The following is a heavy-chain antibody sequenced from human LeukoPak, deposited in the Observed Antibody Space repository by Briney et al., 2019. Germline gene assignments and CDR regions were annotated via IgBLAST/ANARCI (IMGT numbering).Heavy chain of an antibody. Sequence: PSETLSLTCTVSGGSISPYYWSWSRQPPGKGLEWIGYVHYSGSTKYNPSLKSRVTISLDTSKNQFSLRLSSVSAADTAVYYCAGVGFDYGDYYFDYWGQGTLVTVSS. J-gene: IGHJ4*02. V-gene: IGHV4-59*08. CDR2: VHYSGST. D-gene: IGHD4-17*01. CDR3: AGVGFDYGDYYFDY. CDR1: GGSISPYY.